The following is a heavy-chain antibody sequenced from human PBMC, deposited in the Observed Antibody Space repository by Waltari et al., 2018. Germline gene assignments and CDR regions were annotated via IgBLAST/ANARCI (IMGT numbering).Heavy chain of an antibody. V-gene: IGHV1-2*06. D-gene: IGHD1-26*01. Sequence: QVQLVQSGAEVKTPGASVKVSCKASGYTFTGYYMHWVRQAPGQGLEWMGRINPNSGGTNYAQKFQGRVTMTRDTSISTAYMELSRLRSDDTAVYYCARPVFVGAWGGWFDPWGQGTLVTVSS. CDR1: GYTFTGYY. J-gene: IGHJ5*02. CDR3: ARPVFVGAWGGWFDP. CDR2: INPNSGGT.